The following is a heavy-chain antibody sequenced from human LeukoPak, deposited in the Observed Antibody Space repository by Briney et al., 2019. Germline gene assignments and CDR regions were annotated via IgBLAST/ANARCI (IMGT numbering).Heavy chain of an antibody. V-gene: IGHV3-30*02. CDR2: IRYDGSNK. Sequence: TGGSLRLSCAASGFTFSSYGMHWVRQAPGKGLEWVAFIRYDGSNKYYADSVKGRFTISRDNSKNTLYLQMNSLRAEDTAVYYCAKGDCSSTSCHDYWGQGTLVTVSS. J-gene: IGHJ4*02. CDR3: AKGDCSSTSCHDY. D-gene: IGHD2-2*01. CDR1: GFTFSSYG.